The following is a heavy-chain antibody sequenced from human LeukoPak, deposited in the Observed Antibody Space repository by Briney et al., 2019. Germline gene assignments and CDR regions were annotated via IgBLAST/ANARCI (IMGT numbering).Heavy chain of an antibody. D-gene: IGHD4-23*01. CDR1: GFTVSSNY. Sequence: GGSLRLSCAASGFTVSSNYMSWVRQAPGKDLEWVSIIYSAGSTYYADSVQGRFTISRDNSKNTLYLQINSLRAEDTALYYCARIAVGTEMDYFDYWGQGTLVTVSS. CDR3: ARIAVGTEMDYFDY. V-gene: IGHV3-53*01. J-gene: IGHJ4*02. CDR2: IYSAGST.